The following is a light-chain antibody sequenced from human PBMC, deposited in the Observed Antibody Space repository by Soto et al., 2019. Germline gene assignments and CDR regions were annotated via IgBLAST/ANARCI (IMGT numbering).Light chain of an antibody. CDR1: QSVSSSY. CDR3: QHYNNWPKP. V-gene: IGKV3-15*01. CDR2: GAS. Sequence: EIVFNQSPCTLSLSPGERATLSCRASQSVSSSYLAWYQQKPGQAPRLLIYGASTRATGIPARFSGSGSGTEFTLTISSLQSEDFAVYYCQHYNNWPKPFGQGTKVDIK. J-gene: IGKJ1*01.